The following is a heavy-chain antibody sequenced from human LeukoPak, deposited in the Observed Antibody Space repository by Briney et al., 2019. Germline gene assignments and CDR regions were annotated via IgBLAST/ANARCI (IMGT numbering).Heavy chain of an antibody. CDR2: IYTSGST. D-gene: IGHD4-11*01. CDR3: ARTDYSNWFDP. Sequence: SETLSLTCAVYGGSFSGYYWSWIRQPAGKGLEWIGRIYTSGSTNYNPSLKSRVTMSVDTSKNQFSLKLSSVTAADTAVYYCARTDYSNWFDPWGQGTLVTVSS. J-gene: IGHJ5*02. V-gene: IGHV4-59*10. CDR1: GGSFSGYY.